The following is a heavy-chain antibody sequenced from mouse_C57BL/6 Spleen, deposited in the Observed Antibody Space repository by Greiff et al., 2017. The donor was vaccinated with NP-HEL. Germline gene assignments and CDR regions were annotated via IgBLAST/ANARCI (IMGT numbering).Heavy chain of an antibody. D-gene: IGHD1-1*01. Sequence: EVMLVESGGGLVKPGGSLKLSCAASGFTFSDYGMHWVRQAPEKGLEWVAYISSGSSTIYYADTVKGRFTISRDNAKNTLFLQMTSLRSEDTAMYYCARTIYYYGSSYNYYAMDYWGQGTSVTVSS. J-gene: IGHJ4*01. CDR3: ARTIYYYGSSYNYYAMDY. CDR1: GFTFSDYG. CDR2: ISSGSSTI. V-gene: IGHV5-17*01.